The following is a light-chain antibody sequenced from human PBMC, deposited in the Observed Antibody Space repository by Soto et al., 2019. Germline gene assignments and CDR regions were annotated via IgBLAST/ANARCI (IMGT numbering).Light chain of an antibody. CDR2: GAS. V-gene: IGKV1-9*01. Sequence: DIQLTQSPFFLSASVGDRVTITCRASQGIRSYLAWYQQRPGKAPELLIYGASTLRTGVASRFSGSGSGTEFTLPISSLQPEDFATYFCQQLNIYPPLFTFGPGTKGDIK. J-gene: IGKJ3*01. CDR3: QQLNIYPPLFT. CDR1: QGIRSY.